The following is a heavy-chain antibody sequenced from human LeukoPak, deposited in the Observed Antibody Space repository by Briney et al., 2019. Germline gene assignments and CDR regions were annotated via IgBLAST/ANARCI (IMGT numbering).Heavy chain of an antibody. CDR2: ISSSGSTM. D-gene: IGHD4-11*01. V-gene: IGHV3-11*04. CDR1: GFTFSDYY. CDR3: AREDHSNYNY. Sequence: GGSLRLSCAASGFTFSDYYMSWIRQAPGKGLEWVSYISSSGSTMYYADSVKGRFTISRDNAKNSLYLQINSLRVEDTAVYYCAREDHSNYNYWGQGTLVTVSS. J-gene: IGHJ4*02.